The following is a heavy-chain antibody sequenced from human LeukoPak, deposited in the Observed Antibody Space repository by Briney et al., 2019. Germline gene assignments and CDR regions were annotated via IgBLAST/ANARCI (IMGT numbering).Heavy chain of an antibody. J-gene: IGHJ2*01. CDR1: GLTVSNTY. D-gene: IGHD4-17*01. V-gene: IGHV3-53*01. CDR2: IYSGGTT. CDR3: ARLGDPRYWFFDL. Sequence: GGSLRLSCAASGLTVSNTYMTWVRQAPEKGLGWVSVIYSGGTTYYEDSVKGRFTISRDNSKNTVYLQMNSLRADDTAIYYCARLGDPRYWFFDLWGCGTLVTVSS.